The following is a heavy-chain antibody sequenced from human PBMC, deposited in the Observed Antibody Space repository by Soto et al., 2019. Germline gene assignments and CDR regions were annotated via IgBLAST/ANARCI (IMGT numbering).Heavy chain of an antibody. V-gene: IGHV3-21*01. CDR2: ISSSSSYI. D-gene: IGHD3-3*01. CDR3: ARDQYDFWSGSWDYYYYYGMDV. J-gene: IGHJ6*02. Sequence: GGSLRLSCAASGFTFSSYSMNWVRQAPGKGLEWVSSISSSSSYIYYADSVKGRFTISRDNAKNPLYLQMNSLRAEDTAVYYCARDQYDFWSGSWDYYYYYGMDVWGQGTTVTVSS. CDR1: GFTFSSYS.